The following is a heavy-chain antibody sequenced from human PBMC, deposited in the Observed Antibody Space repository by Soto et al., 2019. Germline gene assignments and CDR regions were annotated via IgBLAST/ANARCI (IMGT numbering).Heavy chain of an antibody. D-gene: IGHD2-15*01. J-gene: IGHJ3*02. Sequence: QLQLQESGPGLVKPSETLSLTCTVSGGSISSSSYYWGWIRQPPGKGLEWIGSIYYSGSTYYNPSLRSRVTISVDTSQHQFSLKLSSVTAADKAVYYCARPSPRYCSGGSCLEFPDAFDIWGQGTMVTVSS. CDR1: GGSISSSSYY. CDR3: ARPSPRYCSGGSCLEFPDAFDI. CDR2: IYYSGST. V-gene: IGHV4-39*01.